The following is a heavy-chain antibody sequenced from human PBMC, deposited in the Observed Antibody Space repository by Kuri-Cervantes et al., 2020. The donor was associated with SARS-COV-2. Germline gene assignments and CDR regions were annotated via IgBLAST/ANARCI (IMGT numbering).Heavy chain of an antibody. V-gene: IGHV3-23*01. Sequence: GGSLRLSCGASGFTLKSYTMNWVRQAPGKGLEWVSAISGSGGSTYYADSVKGRFTISRDNSKNTLYLQMNSLRAEDTAVYYCARDFDDLYYYYYMDVWGKGTTVTVSS. CDR2: ISGSGGST. D-gene: IGHD3-3*01. CDR3: ARDFDDLYYYYYMDV. J-gene: IGHJ6*03. CDR1: GFTLKSYT.